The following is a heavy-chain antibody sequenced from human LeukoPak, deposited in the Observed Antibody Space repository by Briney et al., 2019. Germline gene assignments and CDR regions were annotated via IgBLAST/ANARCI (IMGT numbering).Heavy chain of an antibody. J-gene: IGHJ3*02. CDR2: IYYSGST. CDR3: ARGTGTRITIFGVVISAFDI. D-gene: IGHD3-3*01. CDR1: GGSISSSSYY. Sequence: PSETLSLTCTVSGGSISSSSYYWGWIRQPPGKGLEWIGSIYYSGSTYYNPSLKSRVTISVDTSKNQFSLKLSSVTAADTAVYYCARGTGTRITIFGVVISAFDIWGQGTMVTVSS. V-gene: IGHV4-39*07.